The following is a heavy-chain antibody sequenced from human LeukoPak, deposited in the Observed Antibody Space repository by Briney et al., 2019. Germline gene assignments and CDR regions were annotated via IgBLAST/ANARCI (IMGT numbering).Heavy chain of an antibody. D-gene: IGHD5-24*01. CDR2: IYYTGSTNY. Sequence: PSETLSLTCTVSGASIRSYYWSWIRQPPGKGLECIGYIYYTGSTNYNYNPSLKSRVTVSVDTSKNQFSLKLSSVTAADTAVYYCARHGPRRDGYNYDYWGPGTLVTVSS. V-gene: IGHV4-59*08. CDR3: ARHGPRRDGYNYDY. J-gene: IGHJ4*02. CDR1: GASIRSYY.